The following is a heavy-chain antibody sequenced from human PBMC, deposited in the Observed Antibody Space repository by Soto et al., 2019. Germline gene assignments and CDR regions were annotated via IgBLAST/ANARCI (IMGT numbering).Heavy chain of an antibody. CDR1: GYTFTSYG. D-gene: IGHD3-22*01. V-gene: IGHV1-18*01. CDR2: ISAYDGYT. Sequence: QVQLVQSGAEVKKPGASVKVSCKASGYTFTSYGINWVRQAPGQGLEWLGWISAYDGYTNYAQILQGRVSMTTDTYTKTAYMELRSLRSADTAMYYCARGGFYDSSGARNYYYYGMNVWGQGTTVTVSS. CDR3: ARGGFYDSSGARNYYYYGMNV. J-gene: IGHJ6*02.